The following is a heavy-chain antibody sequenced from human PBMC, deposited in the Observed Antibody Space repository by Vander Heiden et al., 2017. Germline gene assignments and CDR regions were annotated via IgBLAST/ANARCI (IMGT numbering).Heavy chain of an antibody. D-gene: IGHD1-26*01. CDR2: IRSKAYGGTT. V-gene: IGHV3-49*04. CDR1: GFTFGDYA. Sequence: EVQLVESGGGLVQPGRSLRLSCTASGFTFGDYAMSWVRQAPGKGLEWVGFIRSKAYGGTTEYAASVKGRFTISRDDSKSIAYLQMNSLKTEDTAVYYCTRTSRSMVGATPSYYYYGMDVWGQGTTVTVSS. J-gene: IGHJ6*02. CDR3: TRTSRSMVGATPSYYYYGMDV.